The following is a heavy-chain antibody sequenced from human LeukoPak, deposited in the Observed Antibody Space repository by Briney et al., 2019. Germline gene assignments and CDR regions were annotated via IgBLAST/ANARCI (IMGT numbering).Heavy chain of an antibody. CDR1: GYTFTGYY. Sequence: ASVKVSCKASGYTFTGYYMHWVRQAPGQGLEWMGRINPSSGGTNYAQKFQGRVTMTRDTSISTAYMELSRLRSDDTAVYYCGTLLSNGPFDYWGQGSLVTVSS. V-gene: IGHV1-2*06. CDR3: GTLLSNGPFDY. CDR2: INPSSGGT. J-gene: IGHJ4*02.